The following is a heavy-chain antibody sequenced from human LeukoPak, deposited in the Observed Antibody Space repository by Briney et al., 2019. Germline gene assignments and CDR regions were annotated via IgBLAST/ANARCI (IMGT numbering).Heavy chain of an antibody. CDR2: ISSSSSTI. J-gene: IGHJ6*03. D-gene: IGHD3-10*01. Sequence: GGSLRLSCAASGFTFSSYSMNWVRQAPGKGLEWVSYISSSSSTIYYADSVKGRFTISRDNAKNSLYLQMNSLRAEDTAVYYCARYGSGSYRSSRYYYIDVWGKGTTVTVSS. V-gene: IGHV3-48*01. CDR3: ARYGSGSYRSSRYYYIDV. CDR1: GFTFSSYS.